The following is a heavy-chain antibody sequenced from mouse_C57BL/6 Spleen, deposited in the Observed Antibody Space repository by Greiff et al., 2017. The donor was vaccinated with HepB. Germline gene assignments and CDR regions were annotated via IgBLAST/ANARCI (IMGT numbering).Heavy chain of an antibody. Sequence: VQLQQPGAELVKPGASVKLSCKASGYTFTSYWMQWVKQRPGQGLEWIGEIDTSDSYTNYNQKLQGKATLTVDTSASNADMQLSSLTSEDSAVYYCARRDGSSYGYFDVCGTGTTVTVSS. J-gene: IGHJ1*03. V-gene: IGHV1-50*01. CDR3: ARRDGSSYGYFDV. CDR1: GYTFTSYW. D-gene: IGHD1-1*01. CDR2: IDTSDSYT.